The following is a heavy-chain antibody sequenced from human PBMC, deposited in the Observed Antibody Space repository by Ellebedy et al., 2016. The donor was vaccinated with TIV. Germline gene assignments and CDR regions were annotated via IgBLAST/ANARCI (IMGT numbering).Heavy chain of an antibody. J-gene: IGHJ6*03. CDR1: GGSFSDYY. CDR3: TRGHGNTIATRTYYYMDV. CDR2: IDHTGRT. D-gene: IGHD6-6*01. Sequence: SETLSLXXGVSGGSFSDYYWSWIRQPPGKGLEWLGEIDHTGRTNYNPSLKSRVTISVDPSKKQFSVKVTSVTAADTAVYYCTRGHGNTIATRTYYYMDVWGRGTTVTVSS. V-gene: IGHV4-34*01.